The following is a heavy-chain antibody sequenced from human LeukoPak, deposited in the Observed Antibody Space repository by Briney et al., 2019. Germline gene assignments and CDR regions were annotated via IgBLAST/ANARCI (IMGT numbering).Heavy chain of an antibody. CDR2: IKQDGSEK. CDR1: GFTFSSYW. V-gene: IGHV3-7*01. D-gene: IGHD3-10*01. Sequence: GGSLRLSCAASGFTFSSYWMSWVRQAPGKGLEWVANIKQDGSEKYYVDSVKGRFTISRDNAKNSLYLQMNSLRAEDTAVYYCASSMVRGVIDYWGQGTLVTVSS. CDR3: ASSMVRGVIDY. J-gene: IGHJ4*02.